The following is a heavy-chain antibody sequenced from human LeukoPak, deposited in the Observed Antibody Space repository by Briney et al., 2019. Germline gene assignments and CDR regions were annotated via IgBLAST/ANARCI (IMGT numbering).Heavy chain of an antibody. V-gene: IGHV3-21*01. Sequence: GGSLRLSCAASGFTFSSYSMNWVRQAPGKGLEWVSSISSSSYIYYADSVKGRFTISRDNAKNSLYLQMNSLRAEDTAVYYCARGPGIAVAGPLNVWGKGTTVTVSS. D-gene: IGHD6-19*01. CDR2: ISSSSYI. CDR1: GFTFSSYS. CDR3: ARGPGIAVAGPLNV. J-gene: IGHJ6*04.